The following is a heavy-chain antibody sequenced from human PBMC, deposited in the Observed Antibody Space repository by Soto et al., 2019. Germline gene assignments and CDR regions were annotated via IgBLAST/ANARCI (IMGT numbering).Heavy chain of an antibody. J-gene: IGHJ4*02. CDR2: ISAGSTNI. V-gene: IGHV3-21*01. CDR3: ARQYPSSSRHFDH. CDR1: GFTFRTYY. D-gene: IGHD6-6*01. Sequence: GGSLRLSCAASGFTFRTYYMIWVRQAPGKGLEWVSSISAGSTNIYYAPSVKGRFTISRDNAKNSLYLQINSLRAEDTAVYYCARQYPSSSRHFDHWGQGTMVTVSS.